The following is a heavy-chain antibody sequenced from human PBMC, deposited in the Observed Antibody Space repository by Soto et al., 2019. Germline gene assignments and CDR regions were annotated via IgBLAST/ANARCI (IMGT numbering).Heavy chain of an antibody. D-gene: IGHD2-15*01. CDR2: ISSSSSTI. CDR1: GFTFSSYS. Sequence: GGSLRLSCAASGFTFSSYSMNWVRQAPGKGLEWVSYISSSSSTIYYADSVKGRFTISRDNAKNSLYLQMNSLRAEDTAVYYCARDWLDNWGPARQFRGYCSGGSCSNWFDPWGQGTLVTVSS. V-gene: IGHV3-48*01. CDR3: ARDWLDNWGPARQFRGYCSGGSCSNWFDP. J-gene: IGHJ5*02.